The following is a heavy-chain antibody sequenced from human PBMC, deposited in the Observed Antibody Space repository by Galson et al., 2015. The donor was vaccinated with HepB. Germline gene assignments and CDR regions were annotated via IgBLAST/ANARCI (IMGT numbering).Heavy chain of an antibody. V-gene: IGHV3-23*01. Sequence: SLRLSCAASGFTFSIYPMSWVRQAPGKGLEWVSTISGRGDSAYYADSVRGRFTISRDTSKNTLYLQMNSLRAEDTAVYYCTKDRATADAYYYYGMDVWGQGTTVTVSS. CDR2: ISGRGDSA. CDR3: TKDRATADAYYYYGMDV. CDR1: GFTFSIYP. D-gene: IGHD1-26*01. J-gene: IGHJ6*02.